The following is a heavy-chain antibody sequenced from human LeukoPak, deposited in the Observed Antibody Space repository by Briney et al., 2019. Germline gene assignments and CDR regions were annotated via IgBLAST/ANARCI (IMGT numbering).Heavy chain of an antibody. CDR1: GFTFSSYA. D-gene: IGHD1-1*01. V-gene: IGHV3-23*01. J-gene: IGHJ6*02. Sequence: PGGSLRLSCAASGFTFSSYAMSWVRQAPGKGLEWVSAISGSGGSTYYADSVKGRFTISRDNAKNSLYLRMDSLRVEDTAVYYCARAASSGRYFYYGMDVWGHGTTVTVSS. CDR2: ISGSGGST. CDR3: ARAASSGRYFYYGMDV.